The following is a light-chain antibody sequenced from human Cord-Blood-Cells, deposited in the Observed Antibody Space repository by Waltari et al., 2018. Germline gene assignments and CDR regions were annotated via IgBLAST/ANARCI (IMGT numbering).Light chain of an antibody. CDR2: EVS. J-gene: IGLJ1*01. Sequence: QSALTQPASVSGSPGQSITISCTGTSSDVGGSNYVSWYQQHPGKAPKLIIYEVSNRPSGVSNRFSGSKSGNTASLTISGLQAEDEADYYCSSYTSSSTLPYVFGTGTKVTVL. CDR3: SSYTSSSTLPYV. V-gene: IGLV2-14*01. CDR1: SSDVGGSNY.